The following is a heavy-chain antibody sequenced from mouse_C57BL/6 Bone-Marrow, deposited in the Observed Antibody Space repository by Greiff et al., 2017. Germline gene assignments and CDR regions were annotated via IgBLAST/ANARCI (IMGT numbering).Heavy chain of an antibody. J-gene: IGHJ3*01. CDR3: ARSGKYPFAY. CDR2: INPNNGGT. CDR1: GYTFTDYY. Sequence: EVQLQQSGPELVKPGASVKISCKASGYTFTDYYMKWVQQSHGKRLEWIGNINPNNGGTSYNQKVKGKDTLSVDKSSSTTYMELRSLTSDDSAVYYCARSGKYPFAYWGQGTLLTVSA. V-gene: IGHV1-26*01. D-gene: IGHD2-10*02.